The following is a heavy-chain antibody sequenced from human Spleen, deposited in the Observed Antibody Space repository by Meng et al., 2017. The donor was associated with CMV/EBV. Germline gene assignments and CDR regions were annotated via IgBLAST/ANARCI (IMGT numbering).Heavy chain of an antibody. CDR2: IDYRGNT. J-gene: IGHJ6*02. CDR3: ASDSAVNSFNFYGMDV. Sequence: SETLSLTCTVSGGSVNSGSYYWSWIRQTPGKGLDWIGYIDYRGNTNSNLSLKSRVTISLYTSRNQFSLKVRSVTAADTAVYYCASDSAVNSFNFYGMDVWGQGTTVTVSS. CDR1: GGSVNSGSYY. V-gene: IGHV4-61*01. D-gene: IGHD1-1*01.